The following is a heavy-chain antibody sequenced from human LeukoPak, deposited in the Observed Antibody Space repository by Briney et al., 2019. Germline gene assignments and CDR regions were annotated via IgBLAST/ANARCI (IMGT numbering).Heavy chain of an antibody. CDR1: GFTFSDYY. D-gene: IGHD1-26*01. J-gene: IGHJ4*02. CDR3: AGVGSRGYYFDY. Sequence: GGSLRLSCASSGFTFSDYYMSWIRQAPGKGLEWVSHISGSSTYTNYADSVKGRFTISRGNANNSLYLQMNSLTAEDTAVFYCAGVGSRGYYFDYWGQGTLVSVSS. CDR2: ISGSSTYT. V-gene: IGHV3-11*06.